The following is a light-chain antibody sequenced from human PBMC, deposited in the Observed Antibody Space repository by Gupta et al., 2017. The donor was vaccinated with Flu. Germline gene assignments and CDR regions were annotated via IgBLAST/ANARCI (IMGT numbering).Light chain of an antibody. V-gene: IGLV3-21*02. CDR2: VYS. Sequence: TARITCGGNSVGSKTLHWYQQKPGQAPASVVLVYSLRPSGIPERFSGSNSGNAATLTITRVEAGDEAEYDCYLWAGNGNHRVVVFGGGTKLTVL. CDR3: YLWAGNGNHRVVV. J-gene: IGLJ2*01. CDR1: SVGSKT.